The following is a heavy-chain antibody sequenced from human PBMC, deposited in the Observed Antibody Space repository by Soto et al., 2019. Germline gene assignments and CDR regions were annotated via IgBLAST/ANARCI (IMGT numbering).Heavy chain of an antibody. CDR1: GGSINSYY. CDR3: ARARATIAAAAIFDC. Sequence: SETLSLTCTVSGGSINSYYWTWIRQPPGKGLEWIGYVHYTGSTNYNPSLESRLTISVDKSKNQFSLKLTSVTAADTAVYYCARARATIAAAAIFDCWGQGTLVTVSS. D-gene: IGHD6-13*01. CDR2: VHYTGST. V-gene: IGHV4-59*12. J-gene: IGHJ4*02.